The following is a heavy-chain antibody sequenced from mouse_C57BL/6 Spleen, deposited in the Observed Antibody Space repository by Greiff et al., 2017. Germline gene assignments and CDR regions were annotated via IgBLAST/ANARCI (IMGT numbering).Heavy chain of an antibody. CDR2: IWTGGGT. CDR3: ARNKPPTTVVEEDAMDY. J-gene: IGHJ4*01. V-gene: IGHV2-9-1*01. CDR1: GFSLTSYA. Sequence: VQLQESGPGLVAPSQSLSITCTVSGFSLTSYAISWVRQPPGKGLEWLGVIWTGGGTNYNSALKSRLSICKDNSKSQVFLKMNSLQTDDTARYYGARNKPPTTVVEEDAMDYWGQGTSVTVSS. D-gene: IGHD1-1*01.